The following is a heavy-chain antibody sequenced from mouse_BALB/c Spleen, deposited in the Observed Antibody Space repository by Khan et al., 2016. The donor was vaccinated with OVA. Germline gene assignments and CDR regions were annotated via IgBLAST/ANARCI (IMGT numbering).Heavy chain of an antibody. V-gene: IGHV1-87*01. CDR1: GYTFTSYW. CDR3: ASGYDGDFAY. D-gene: IGHD2-2*01. CDR2: IYPGDGDT. Sequence: QVQLQQSGAELARPGASVKLSCKASGYTFTSYWMQWVKQRPGQGLEWIGAIYPGDGDTRYTQKFKGKATLTADKSSSTAYMQLSSLASEDSAVYYCASGYDGDFAYWGQGTLVTVSA. J-gene: IGHJ3*01.